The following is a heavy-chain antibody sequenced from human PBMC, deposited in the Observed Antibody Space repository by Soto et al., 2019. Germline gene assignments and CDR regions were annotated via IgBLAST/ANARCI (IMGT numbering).Heavy chain of an antibody. J-gene: IGHJ4*02. CDR1: GFTFSSYG. CDR2: IWYDGSNK. CDR3: AAPTRDGSVDY. D-gene: IGHD3-10*01. Sequence: GFLRLSCAASGFTFSSYGMHWVRQAPGKGLEWVAVIWYDGSNKYYADSVKGRFTISRDNSKNTLYLQMNSLRAEDTAVYYCAAPTRDGSVDYWGQGTLVTVSS. V-gene: IGHV3-33*01.